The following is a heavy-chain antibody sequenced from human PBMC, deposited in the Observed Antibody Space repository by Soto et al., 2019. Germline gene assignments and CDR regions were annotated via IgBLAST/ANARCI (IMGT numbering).Heavy chain of an antibody. V-gene: IGHV4-39*01. CDR1: GGSIIISGYY. Sequence: SETLSLTCTVSGGSIIISGYYWGWVRQPPGKGLEWIGSIYYNGSTWYNAPLKSRVTISVDTSSNKFSLKLTSVTAADTAFYYCASQIYYYGSGSYSGFDPWGQGTLVT. CDR3: ASQIYYYGSGSYSGFDP. CDR2: IYYNGST. J-gene: IGHJ5*02. D-gene: IGHD3-10*01.